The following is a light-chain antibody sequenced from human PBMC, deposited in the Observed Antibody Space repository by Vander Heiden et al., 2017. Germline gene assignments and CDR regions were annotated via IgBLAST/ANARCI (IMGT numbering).Light chain of an antibody. J-gene: IGKJ2*01. CDR1: QSISAD. CDR2: DAS. CDR3: QQRNSWPRT. Sequence: ERELTQSPATLSLSPGERATLSCRASQSISADLAWYQQKPGQAPRLLIYDASNRATGIPARFSGSGSGTDFTLTISNLEPEDFAVYYCQQRNSWPRTFGQGTKVE. V-gene: IGKV3-11*01.